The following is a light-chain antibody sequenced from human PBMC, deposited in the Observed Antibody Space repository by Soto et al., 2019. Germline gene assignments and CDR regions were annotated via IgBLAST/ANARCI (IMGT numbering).Light chain of an antibody. V-gene: IGLV1-40*01. Sequence: QSVLTQPPSVSGAPGQRVTISCTGSSSNTGAGYDVHWYQQLPGTVPKLLIYANSNRPSGVPDRFSGSESGTSASLAITGLQAEDEADYYCQSYDSSLTVWVFGGGTKLTVL. CDR3: QSYDSSLTVWV. CDR2: ANS. CDR1: SSNTGAGYD. J-gene: IGLJ3*02.